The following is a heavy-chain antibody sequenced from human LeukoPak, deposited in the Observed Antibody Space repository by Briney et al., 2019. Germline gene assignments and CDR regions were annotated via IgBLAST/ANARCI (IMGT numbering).Heavy chain of an antibody. CDR3: ARDRDDYVWGSYLGAFDV. V-gene: IGHV3-30*02. CDR1: GFTFSSYG. D-gene: IGHD3-16*01. J-gene: IGHJ3*01. CDR2: IQYDGSNE. Sequence: GGSLRLSCAAPGFTFSSYGMHWVRQAPGKGLEWVAYIQYDGSNEQYADSVKGRFSISRDNFKNTLYLQMHSLRAEDTAVFYCARDRDDYVWGSYLGAFDVWGHGTTVTVSS.